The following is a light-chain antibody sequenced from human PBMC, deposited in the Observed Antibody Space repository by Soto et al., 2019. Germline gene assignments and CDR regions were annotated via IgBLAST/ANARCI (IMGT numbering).Light chain of an antibody. CDR3: SSYTSSSTVV. CDR2: EVT. J-gene: IGLJ2*01. V-gene: IGLV2-14*01. Sequence: QSALTQPASVSGSPGQSITISCTGTSSDVGGYNFVSWYQQHPGIAPKLMIYEVTNRPSGVSNRFSGSKSGNTASLTISGLQAEAEADYYCSSYTSSSTVVFGGGTKLTVL. CDR1: SSDVGGYNF.